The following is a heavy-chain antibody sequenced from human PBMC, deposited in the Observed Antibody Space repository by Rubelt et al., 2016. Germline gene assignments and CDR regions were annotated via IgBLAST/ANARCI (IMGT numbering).Heavy chain of an antibody. J-gene: IGHJ4*02. D-gene: IGHD6-6*01. Sequence: QVQLQQWGAGLLKPSETLSLTCAVYGGSFSGYYWSWIRQPPGKGLEWVSYISSSGSTIYYADSVKGRFTISMDNAKNSMYLQMNSLRAEDTAVYYCAKAWQLVDYFDYWGQGTLVTVSS. V-gene: IGHV3-11*01. CDR1: GGSFSGYY. CDR3: AKAWQLVDYFDY. CDR2: ISSSGSTI.